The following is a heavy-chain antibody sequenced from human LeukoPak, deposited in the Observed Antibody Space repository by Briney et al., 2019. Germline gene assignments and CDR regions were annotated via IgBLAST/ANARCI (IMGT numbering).Heavy chain of an antibody. J-gene: IGHJ4*02. V-gene: IGHV1-69*13. D-gene: IGHD5-18*01. CDR1: GGTFSSHA. CDR2: IIPIFGTA. Sequence: SVKVSCKASGGTFSSHAISWVRQAPGQGLEWMGGIIPIFGTANYAQKFQGRVTITADESTSTAYMELSSLRSEDTAVYYCARDSGYSYGRRGYFDYWGQGTLVTVSS. CDR3: ARDSGYSYGRRGYFDY.